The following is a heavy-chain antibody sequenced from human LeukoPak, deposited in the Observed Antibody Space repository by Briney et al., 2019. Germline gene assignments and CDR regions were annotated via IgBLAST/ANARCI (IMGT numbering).Heavy chain of an antibody. CDR3: ASKLEGGDFWSGNYYYYYMDV. CDR1: GFTFSDYY. CDR2: ISSSGSTI. J-gene: IGHJ6*03. D-gene: IGHD3-3*01. V-gene: IGHV3-11*04. Sequence: GGSLRLSCAASGFTFSDYYMSWIRQAPGKGLEWVSYISSSGSTIYYADSVKGRFTISRDNAKNSLYLQMNSLRAEDTAVYYCASKLEGGDFWSGNYYYYYMDVWGKGTTVTVSS.